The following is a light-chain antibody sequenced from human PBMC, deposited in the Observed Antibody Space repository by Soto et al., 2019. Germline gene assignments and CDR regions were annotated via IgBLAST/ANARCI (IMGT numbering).Light chain of an antibody. CDR3: QQTYSTPRT. J-gene: IGKJ1*01. V-gene: IGKV1-39*01. CDR2: AAF. CDR1: QSIYNY. Sequence: DIQMTQSPSSLSASVGDRVTITCRASQSIYNYLNWYQQKPGKAPQLRIFAAFSLQSGVPSRFSGSESGTGFTLTISSLQPDDFETHYCQQTYSTPRTFGQGTKVDIK.